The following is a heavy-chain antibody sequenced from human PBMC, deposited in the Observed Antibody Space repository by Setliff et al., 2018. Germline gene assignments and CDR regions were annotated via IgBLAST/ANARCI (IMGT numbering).Heavy chain of an antibody. CDR3: ARDASASDGRNAFDI. CDR1: GGSISDNGYF. V-gene: IGHV4-39*07. D-gene: IGHD1-26*01. CDR2: IYFGGNT. Sequence: PSETLSLTCTVPGGSISDNGYFWGWVRQPPGKGLEWIGNIYFGGNTYFNPSFKSRVTMSIDTSNSQFSLKLGSVTAADTAIYYCARDASASDGRNAFDIWGQGTMVTVSS. J-gene: IGHJ3*02.